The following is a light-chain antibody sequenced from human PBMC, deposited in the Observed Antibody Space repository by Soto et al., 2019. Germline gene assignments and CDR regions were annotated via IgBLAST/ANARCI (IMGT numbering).Light chain of an antibody. CDR3: FSFTTDWTHV. CDR1: TSDIGAYNY. J-gene: IGLJ1*01. CDR2: EVS. Sequence: QSVLTQPASVSGSPGQSITISFTRTTSDIGAYNYVSWFQQHPGKAPKLIISEVSNRPSGVSNRFSGSKSANAASLTISGLQAEDEADYFCFSFTTDWTHVFGTGTKVTVL. V-gene: IGLV2-14*01.